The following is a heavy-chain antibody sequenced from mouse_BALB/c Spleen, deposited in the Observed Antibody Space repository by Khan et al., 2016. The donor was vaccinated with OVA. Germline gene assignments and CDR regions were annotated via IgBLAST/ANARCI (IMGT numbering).Heavy chain of an antibody. J-gene: IGHJ3*01. D-gene: IGHD2-10*02. V-gene: IGHV1S81*02. CDR3: TRSGYGNPFAY. CDR1: GYTFSSYY. CDR2: INPNNGGP. Sequence: VQLQESGAELVKPGASVKLSCKASGYTFSSYYMYWVKQRPGQGLEWIGGINPNNGGPNFNEKFKTKATLTVDKSSSTAYMHLNSLTSEDSAVYYCTRSGYGNPFAYWGQGTLVTVS.